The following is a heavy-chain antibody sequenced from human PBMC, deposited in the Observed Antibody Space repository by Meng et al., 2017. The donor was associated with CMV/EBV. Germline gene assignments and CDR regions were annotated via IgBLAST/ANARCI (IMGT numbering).Heavy chain of an antibody. CDR3: ASRLQPYYGMDV. D-gene: IGHD5-24*01. CDR2: ISAYNGNT. V-gene: IGHV1-18*01. J-gene: IGHJ6*02. CDR1: GYTFTSYG. Sequence: ASVKVSCKASGYTFTSYGISWVRQAPGQGLEWMGWISAYNGNTNYAQKLQGRVTMTTDTSTSTAYMELRSLRSEDTAVYYCASRLQPYYGMDVWGQGTTVTVSS.